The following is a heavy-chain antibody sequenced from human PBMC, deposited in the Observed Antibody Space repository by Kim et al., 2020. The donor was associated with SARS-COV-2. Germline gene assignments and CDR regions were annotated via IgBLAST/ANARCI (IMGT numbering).Heavy chain of an antibody. V-gene: IGHV1-18*01. J-gene: IGHJ6*03. CDR3: ARSGVITIFGVVSPIGYYYYMDV. Sequence: ASVKVSCKASGYTFTSYGISWVRQAPGQGLEWMGWISAYNGNTNYAQKLQGRVTMTTDTSTNTAYMELRSLRSDDTAVYYCARSGVITIFGVVSPIGYYYYMDVWGQGTTVTVSS. CDR2: ISAYNGNT. D-gene: IGHD3-3*01. CDR1: GYTFTSYG.